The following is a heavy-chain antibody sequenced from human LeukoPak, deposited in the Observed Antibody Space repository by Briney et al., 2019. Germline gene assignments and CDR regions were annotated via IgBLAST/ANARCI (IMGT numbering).Heavy chain of an antibody. CDR3: AREQMATTNFDY. V-gene: IGHV3-74*01. J-gene: IGHJ4*02. CDR1: GFTFSSYW. D-gene: IGHD5-24*01. Sequence: PGGSLRLSCAASGFTFSSYWMHWVRQAPGKGLVWVSRINSDRSSTSYADSVKGRFTISRDNAKNTLYLQMNSLRAEDTAVYYCAREQMATTNFDYWGQGTLVTVSS. CDR2: INSDRSST.